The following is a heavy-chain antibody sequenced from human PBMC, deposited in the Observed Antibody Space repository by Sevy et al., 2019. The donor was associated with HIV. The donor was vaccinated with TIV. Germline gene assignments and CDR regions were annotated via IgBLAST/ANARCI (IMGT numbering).Heavy chain of an antibody. D-gene: IGHD1-26*01. CDR1: GFTFSSYA. Sequence: GGSLRLSCAASGFTFSSYAMHWVRQAPGKGLELVAVISYDGSNKYYADSVKGRFTISRDNSKNTLYLQMNSLRAEDTAVYYCARDRNGYYEYYYYGMDVWGQGTTVTVSS. J-gene: IGHJ6*02. V-gene: IGHV3-30-3*01. CDR2: ISYDGSNK. CDR3: ARDRNGYYEYYYYGMDV.